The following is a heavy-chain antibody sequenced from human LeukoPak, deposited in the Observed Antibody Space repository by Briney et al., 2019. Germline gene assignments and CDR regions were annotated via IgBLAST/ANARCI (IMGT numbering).Heavy chain of an antibody. J-gene: IGHJ4*02. Sequence: PGGSLRLSCAASGFTFNRYGMHWVRQAPGKGLEWVAVISFDGKISYYADSVKGRFTISRDNSKNTLSLQMNSLRAEDTAVYYCARDGSFYFLYYFDFWGQGTLVSVSS. CDR2: ISFDGKIS. D-gene: IGHD2-15*01. V-gene: IGHV3-30*03. CDR3: ARDGSFYFLYYFDF. CDR1: GFTFNRYG.